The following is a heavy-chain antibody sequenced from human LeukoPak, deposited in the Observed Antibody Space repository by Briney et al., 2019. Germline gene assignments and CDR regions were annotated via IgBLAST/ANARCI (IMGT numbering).Heavy chain of an antibody. Sequence: PSGTLSLTCGVSGGSVINTNWWTWVRQPPGRGLECFGEIHLDGRTNYNPSLESRLTMSVDVSENQVSLKLTSVTAADTAVYYCAREGGFYRPFDCSGQGTLVTVSS. CDR2: IHLDGRT. CDR3: AREGGFYRPFDC. J-gene: IGHJ4*02. V-gene: IGHV4-4*02. CDR1: GGSVINTNW. D-gene: IGHD3-3*01.